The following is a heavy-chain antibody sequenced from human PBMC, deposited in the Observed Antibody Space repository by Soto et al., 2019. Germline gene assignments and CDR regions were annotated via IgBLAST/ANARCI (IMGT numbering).Heavy chain of an antibody. V-gene: IGHV3-21*01. CDR2: ISSSSSYI. Sequence: GGSLRLSCAASGFTFSSYSMNWVRQAPGKGLEWVSSISSSSSYIYYADSGKGRFTISRDNAKNSLYLQMNSLRAEDTAVYYCARVEPSEDCSSTSCYLDYWGQGTLVTVSS. CDR1: GFTFSSYS. CDR3: ARVEPSEDCSSTSCYLDY. D-gene: IGHD2-2*01. J-gene: IGHJ4*02.